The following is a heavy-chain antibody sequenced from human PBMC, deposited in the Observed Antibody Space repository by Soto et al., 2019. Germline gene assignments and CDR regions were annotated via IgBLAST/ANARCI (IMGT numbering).Heavy chain of an antibody. D-gene: IGHD3-22*01. CDR3: SKDHYDSPRDEKKDY. CDR1: GFTFSNYL. V-gene: IGHV3-23*01. Sequence: GGSLRLSCVGSGFTFSNYLMSWVRQAPGKGLEWVSAISGTGGSVYYGDSVKGRFTISRDDSKNTVYLQMNSLRAEDTAVYYCSKDHYDSPRDEKKDYWGQGTLVTVSS. CDR2: ISGTGGSV. J-gene: IGHJ4*02.